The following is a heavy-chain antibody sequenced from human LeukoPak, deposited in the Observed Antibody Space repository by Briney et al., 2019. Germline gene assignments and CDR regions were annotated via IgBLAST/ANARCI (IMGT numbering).Heavy chain of an antibody. V-gene: IGHV1-2*02. J-gene: IGHJ5*02. CDR3: ARGGGIQLLCGYCWHWFDR. CDR1: GYTFTGYY. CDR2: INPNSGGT. D-gene: IGHD2-2*01. Sequence: RASVKVSFKASGYTFTGYYMHWVRQAPGQGLEWMGWINPNSGGTNYAQKFQGRVTMTRDTSISTAYMELSRLRSDDTAVYYCARGGGIQLLCGYCWHWFDRWGQGTLVTVSS.